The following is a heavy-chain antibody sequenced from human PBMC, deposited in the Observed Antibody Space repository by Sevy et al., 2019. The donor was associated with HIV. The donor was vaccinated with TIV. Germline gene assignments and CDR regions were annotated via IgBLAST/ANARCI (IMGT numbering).Heavy chain of an antibody. CDR1: GFTCDDYA. Sequence: GGSLRLSCAASGFTCDDYAMHWVRQAPGKGLEWVSGISWNSGSIGHADSVKGRFTISRDNAKNSLYLQMNSLRAEDTALYYCAKDRRGDRYGNLPSGMDVWGPGTTVTVSS. V-gene: IGHV3-9*01. CDR3: AKDRRGDRYGNLPSGMDV. J-gene: IGHJ6*02. D-gene: IGHD5-18*01. CDR2: ISWNSGSI.